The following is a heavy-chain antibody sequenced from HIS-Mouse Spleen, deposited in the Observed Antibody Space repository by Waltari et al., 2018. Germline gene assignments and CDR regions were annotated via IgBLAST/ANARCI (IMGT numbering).Heavy chain of an antibody. CDR1: GGSISSSSYY. J-gene: IGHJ2*01. D-gene: IGHD6-13*01. CDR3: AREIPYSSSWYDWYFDL. Sequence: QLQLQESGPGLVKPSETLSLTCTVSGGSISSSSYYWGWIPQPPGKGLEWIGSIYYSRSTYSNPALKSRVTISVDTSKNQFSLKLSSVTAADTAVYYCAREIPYSSSWYDWYFDLWGRGTLVTVSS. V-gene: IGHV4-39*07. CDR2: IYYSRST.